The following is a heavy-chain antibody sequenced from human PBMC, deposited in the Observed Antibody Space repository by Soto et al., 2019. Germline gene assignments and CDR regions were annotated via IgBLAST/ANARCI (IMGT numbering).Heavy chain of an antibody. D-gene: IGHD3-10*01. Sequence: QVQLVQSGAEVKKPGSSVKVSCKASGGTFSSYAISWVRQAPGQGLEWMGGIIPIFGTANYAQKFQGRVTITADKSTSPAYMELSSLRSEDTAVYYCARGGTYGSGSYLTPLYYYYGMDVWGQGTTVTVSS. CDR2: IIPIFGTA. V-gene: IGHV1-69*06. CDR3: ARGGTYGSGSYLTPLYYYYGMDV. CDR1: GGTFSSYA. J-gene: IGHJ6*02.